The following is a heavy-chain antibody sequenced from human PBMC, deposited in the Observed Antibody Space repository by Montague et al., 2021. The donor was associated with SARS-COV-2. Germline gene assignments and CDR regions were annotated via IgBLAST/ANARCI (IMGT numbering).Heavy chain of an antibody. CDR2: IYYSGGI. Sequence: SETLSLTCTVSGDSMSDHYWAWIRQPPGKGLEWLAYIYYSGGINSNASLKSRVTMSVDTFKNQFSLKLTSVTAADTAVYYCARAVSVRRAVNWFDPWGQGTLVTVSS. CDR1: GDSMSDHY. D-gene: IGHD3-10*01. V-gene: IGHV4-59*11. CDR3: ARAVSVRRAVNWFDP. J-gene: IGHJ5*02.